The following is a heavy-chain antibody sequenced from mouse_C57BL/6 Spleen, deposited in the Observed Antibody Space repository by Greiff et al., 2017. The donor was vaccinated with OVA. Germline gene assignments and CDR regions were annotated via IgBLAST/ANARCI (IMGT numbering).Heavy chain of an antibody. CDR2: IHPNSGST. CDR1: GYTFTSYW. V-gene: IGHV1-64*01. Sequence: QVQLQQPGAELVKPGASVKLSCKASGYTFTSYWMHWVKQRPGQGLEWIGMIHPNSGSTNYNEKFKSKATLTVDKSSSTAYMQLSSLTSEDSAVYYCARSGGYYYGSSSFAYWGQGTLVTVSA. CDR3: ARSGGYYYGSSSFAY. D-gene: IGHD1-1*01. J-gene: IGHJ3*01.